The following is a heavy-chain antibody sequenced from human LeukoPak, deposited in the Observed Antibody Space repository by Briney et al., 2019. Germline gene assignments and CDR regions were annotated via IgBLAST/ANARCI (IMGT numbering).Heavy chain of an antibody. CDR1: GFTFSNYG. CDR2: IWYDGSNK. Sequence: GGSLRLFCAVSGFTFSNYGKHWVRQAPGKGLEWVAVIWYDGSNKYYADSVKGRFTLSRDNSKNTLFLQMNSLRPEDTAVYFCARDLTQLALFDYWGQGTLVTVSS. V-gene: IGHV3-33*01. J-gene: IGHJ4*02. D-gene: IGHD6-13*01. CDR3: ARDLTQLALFDY.